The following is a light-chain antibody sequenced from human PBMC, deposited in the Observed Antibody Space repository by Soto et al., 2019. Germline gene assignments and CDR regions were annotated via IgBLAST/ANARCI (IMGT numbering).Light chain of an antibody. CDR2: EVS. V-gene: IGLV2-14*01. Sequence: QSVLTQPASVSGSPGQSITISCTGTSSDVGGYNYVSWYQQQHPGKAPKLMIYEVSNRPSGVSNRFSGSKSGNTASLTISGLQAEDEADYYCCSYTSSTTLVFGGGTKVTV. J-gene: IGLJ2*01. CDR1: SSDVGGYNY. CDR3: CSYTSSTTLV.